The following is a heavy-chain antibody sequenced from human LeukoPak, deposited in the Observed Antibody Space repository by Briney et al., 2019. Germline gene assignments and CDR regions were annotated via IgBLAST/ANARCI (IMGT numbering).Heavy chain of an antibody. J-gene: IGHJ4*02. Sequence: PSETLSLTCAVYGGSFSGYYWSWIRQPPGKGLEWIGEVNHSGSTNYNPSLKSRVTISVDTSKNQFSLKLSSVTAADTAVYYCARGVYRRLNYWGQGTLVTVSS. CDR3: ARGVYRRLNY. V-gene: IGHV4-34*01. D-gene: IGHD5/OR15-5a*01. CDR1: GGSFSGYY. CDR2: VNHSGST.